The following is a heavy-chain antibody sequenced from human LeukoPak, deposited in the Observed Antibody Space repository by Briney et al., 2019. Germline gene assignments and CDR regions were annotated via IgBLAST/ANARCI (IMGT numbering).Heavy chain of an antibody. CDR2: IFYSGGS. V-gene: IGHV4-59*12. CDR3: AILRCSGGSCYLDY. CDR1: GGSISSYY. D-gene: IGHD2-15*01. Sequence: SGTLSLTCTVSGGSISSYYWTWIRQPPGKGLEWIGYIFYSGGSNYNPSLKSRATISVDTSKNQFSLKLSSVTAADTAVFYCAILRCSGGSCYLDYWGQGTLVTVSS. J-gene: IGHJ4*02.